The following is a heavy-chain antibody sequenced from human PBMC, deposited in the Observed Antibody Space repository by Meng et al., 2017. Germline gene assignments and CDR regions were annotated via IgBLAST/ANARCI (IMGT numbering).Heavy chain of an antibody. CDR1: GYTFTSYA. J-gene: IGHJ4*02. CDR2: INAGNGNT. CDR3: ARDKGGSYDSTYYFDH. V-gene: IGHV1-3*01. Sequence: ASVRVSCEASGYTFTSYAMHWVRQDPGQRRGWRGWINAGNGNTKYSQKFQGRVTITRDTAASTAYMELSSMRSEETAVYYCARDKGGSYDSTYYFDHWGQGTLVTVSS. D-gene: IGHD1-26*01.